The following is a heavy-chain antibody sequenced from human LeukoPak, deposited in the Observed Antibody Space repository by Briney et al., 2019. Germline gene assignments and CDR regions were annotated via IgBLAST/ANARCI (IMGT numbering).Heavy chain of an antibody. Sequence: GGSLRLSCAASAFTFSSYEMNWVRQAPGKGLEWVSYIGSSGSVIYYADSVKGRFTISRDNSKNTLFLQMNSVRGEDAAVYYCAKQRGGVATGYDFFDYWGQGTLVTVSS. V-gene: IGHV3-48*03. D-gene: IGHD5-12*01. CDR2: IGSSGSVI. CDR3: AKQRGGVATGYDFFDY. J-gene: IGHJ4*02. CDR1: AFTFSSYE.